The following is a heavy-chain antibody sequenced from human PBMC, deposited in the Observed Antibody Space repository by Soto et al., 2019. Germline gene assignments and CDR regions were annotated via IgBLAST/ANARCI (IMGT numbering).Heavy chain of an antibody. J-gene: IGHJ2*01. Sequence: QVQLVQSGAEVKKPGSSVKVSCKASGGTFSSYAISWVRQAPGQGREWMGGIIPIFGTANYAQKFQGRVTITADESTSRAYMELSSLRSEDTAVYYCASSGDCSSPSCYCYFHLWGRGTLVTVFS. D-gene: IGHD2-2*01. V-gene: IGHV1-69*01. CDR2: IIPIFGTA. CDR3: ASSGDCSSPSCYCYFHL. CDR1: GGTFSSYA.